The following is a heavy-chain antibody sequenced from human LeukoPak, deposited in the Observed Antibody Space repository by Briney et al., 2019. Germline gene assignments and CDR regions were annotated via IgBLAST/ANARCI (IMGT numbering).Heavy chain of an antibody. Sequence: PGGSLRLSCAASGFTFSSYGMHWVRQAPGKGLEWVSAISGRSDNTYYADSVKGRFTLSRDSSKNTLYLQMNSLRADDTAVYYCAKWGDYDVLTGYYVSDFWGQGTLVTVSS. V-gene: IGHV3-23*01. J-gene: IGHJ4*02. CDR1: GFTFSSYG. D-gene: IGHD3-9*01. CDR2: ISGRSDNT. CDR3: AKWGDYDVLTGYYVSDF.